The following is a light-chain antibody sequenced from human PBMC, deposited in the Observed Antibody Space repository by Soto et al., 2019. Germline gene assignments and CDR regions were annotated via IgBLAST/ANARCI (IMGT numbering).Light chain of an antibody. CDR3: QQYNEWPLT. CDR1: QSVSTN. V-gene: IGKV3-15*01. J-gene: IGKJ4*01. Sequence: ETVMTQSPATLSVSPGERATLSCGASQSVSTNLAWYQQKPGQVPRLLIYGASTRSSDIPARFSGSGYGTEFTLTISSLQSEDFAVYYCQQYNEWPLTFGGGTKVEIE. CDR2: GAS.